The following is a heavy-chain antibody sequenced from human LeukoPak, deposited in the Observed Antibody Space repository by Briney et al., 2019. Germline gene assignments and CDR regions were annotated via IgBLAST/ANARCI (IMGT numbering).Heavy chain of an antibody. CDR2: ISGSGGST. J-gene: IGHJ4*02. Sequence: GGSLRLSCAASGFTFSSYAMSWVRQAPGKGPEWVSAISGSGGSTYYADSVKGRFTISRDNSKNTLYLQMNSLRAEDTAVYYCAKDMGGYYYTTFDYWGQGTLVTVSS. D-gene: IGHD3-22*01. CDR3: AKDMGGYYYTTFDY. V-gene: IGHV3-23*01. CDR1: GFTFSSYA.